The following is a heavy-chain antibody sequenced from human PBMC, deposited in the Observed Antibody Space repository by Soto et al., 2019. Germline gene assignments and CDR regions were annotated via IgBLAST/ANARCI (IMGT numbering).Heavy chain of an antibody. CDR1: GFTFSDYY. D-gene: IGHD5-12*01. J-gene: IGHJ4*02. V-gene: IGHV3-11*05. Sequence: QVQLVESGGGLVKPGGSLRLSCAASGFTFSDYYMSWIRQAPGKGLEWVSYITRSSTYTNYADSVKGRFTISRDNAKNSLYLQMNSLRAEDTAVYYCARPQGGGYDLNYRGQGTLVTVSS. CDR3: ARPQGGGYDLNY. CDR2: ITRSSTYT.